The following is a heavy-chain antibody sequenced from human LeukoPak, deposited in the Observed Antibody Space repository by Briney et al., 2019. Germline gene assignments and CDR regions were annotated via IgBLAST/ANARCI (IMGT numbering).Heavy chain of an antibody. D-gene: IGHD2-15*01. J-gene: IGHJ5*02. CDR2: IYYSGST. Sequence: PSETLSLTCTVSGGSISSSSYYWGWIRQPPGKGLEWIGSIYYSGSTYYNPSLKSRVTISVDTSKNQFSLKLSSVTAADTAVYYCARLGYCSGGSCPLGQGTLVTVSS. V-gene: IGHV4-39*07. CDR1: GGSISSSSYY. CDR3: ARLGYCSGGSCP.